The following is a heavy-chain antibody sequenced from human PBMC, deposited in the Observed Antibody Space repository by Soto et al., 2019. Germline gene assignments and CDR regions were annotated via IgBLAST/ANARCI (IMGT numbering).Heavy chain of an antibody. D-gene: IGHD2-2*01. CDR3: ARLVVVAPVANV. CDR2: IFYTGTT. CDR1: GGSINYNSYH. V-gene: IGHV4-39*02. J-gene: IGHJ4*02. Sequence: QLQLQESGPGLVKPSETLSLTCSVSGGSINYNSYHWGWIRQPPGQGLEWIGSIFYTGTTFYNPSLESRVTMSVDTSKNSFSPHLTSVTAADTAVYFCARLVVVAPVANVWGQGTLVTVSS.